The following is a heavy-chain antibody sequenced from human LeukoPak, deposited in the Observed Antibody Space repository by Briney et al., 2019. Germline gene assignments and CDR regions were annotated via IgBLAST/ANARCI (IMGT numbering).Heavy chain of an antibody. CDR1: GYTFTSYG. D-gene: IGHD2-15*01. CDR2: ISAYNGNT. CDR3: ARAQPGYCSGGSCAVDY. V-gene: IGHV1-18*01. J-gene: IGHJ4*02. Sequence: RASVKVSCKASGYTFTSYGISWVRQAPGQGLEWMGWISAYNGNTNYAQKLQGRVTMTTDTSTSTAYMELRSLRSDDTAVYYCARAQPGYCSGGSCAVDYWGQGTLVTVSS.